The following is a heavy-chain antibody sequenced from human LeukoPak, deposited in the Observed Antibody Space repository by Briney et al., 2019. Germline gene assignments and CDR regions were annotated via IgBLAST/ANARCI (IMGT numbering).Heavy chain of an antibody. Sequence: GESLKISCKGSGYSFTSYWIGWVRQMPGKGLEWMGIIYPGDSDTRYSPSFQGRVTISADKSISTAYLQWSSLKASDAAMYYCARWGRDCSGGSCYLVFAFDIWGQGTMVTVSS. D-gene: IGHD2-15*01. CDR3: ARWGRDCSGGSCYLVFAFDI. CDR1: GYSFTSYW. V-gene: IGHV5-51*01. J-gene: IGHJ3*02. CDR2: IYPGDSDT.